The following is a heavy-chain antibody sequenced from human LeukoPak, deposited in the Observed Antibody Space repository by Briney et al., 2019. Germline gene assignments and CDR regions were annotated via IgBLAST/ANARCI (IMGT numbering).Heavy chain of an antibody. V-gene: IGHV3-30*03. CDR1: GFTFSSYG. D-gene: IGHD2-2*01. Sequence: PGGSLRLSCAASGFTFSSYGMHWVRQAPGKGLEWVAVISYDGSNKYYADSVKGRFTISRDNSKNTLYLQMNSLRAEDTAVYYCARGYCSSTSCYYLDYWGQGTLVTVSS. CDR2: ISYDGSNK. J-gene: IGHJ4*02. CDR3: ARGYCSSTSCYYLDY.